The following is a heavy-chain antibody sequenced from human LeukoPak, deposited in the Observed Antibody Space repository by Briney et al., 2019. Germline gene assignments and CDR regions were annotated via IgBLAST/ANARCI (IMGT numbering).Heavy chain of an antibody. CDR2: MDPNSGNT. D-gene: IGHD5-24*01. J-gene: IGHJ3*02. CDR1: GYTFTSYD. V-gene: IGHV1-8*01. Sequence: ASVKVSCKASGYTFTSYDINWVRQATGQGLEWMGWMDPNSGNTGYAQKFQGRVTMTRNTSISAAYMELSSLRSEDTAVYYCARGGDGPREDAFDIWGPGTMVTVSS. CDR3: ARGGDGPREDAFDI.